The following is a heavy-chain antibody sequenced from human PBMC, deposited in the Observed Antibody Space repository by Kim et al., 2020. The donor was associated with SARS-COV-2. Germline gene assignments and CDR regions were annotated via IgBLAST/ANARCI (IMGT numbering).Heavy chain of an antibody. CDR1: GFTFSNYA. CDR2: ISRSGGST. J-gene: IGHJ4*02. CDR3: AKSYSAYHLFDY. V-gene: IGHV3-23*01. Sequence: GGSLRLSCAASGFTFSNYAMSWVRQAPGKGLEWVSTISRSGGSTYYADSVKGRFTISRDNSKNSLYLQMNSLRADDTAVYYCAKSYSAYHLFDYWGQGTLVTVSS. D-gene: IGHD5-12*01.